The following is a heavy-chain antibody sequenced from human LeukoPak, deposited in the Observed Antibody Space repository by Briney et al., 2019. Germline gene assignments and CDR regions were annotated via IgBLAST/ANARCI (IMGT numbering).Heavy chain of an antibody. V-gene: IGHV3-11*06. CDR3: ARDSPRYSNFDY. CDR2: ISSSSSYT. J-gene: IGHJ4*02. CDR1: GFTFSDYY. Sequence: GGSLRLSCAASGFTFSDYYMSWIRQAPGKGLEWVSYISSSSSYTDYADSVKGRFTVSRDNAKNSLYLQMNSLRDEDTAVYYCARDSPRYSNFDYWGQGTLVTVSS. D-gene: IGHD4-11*01.